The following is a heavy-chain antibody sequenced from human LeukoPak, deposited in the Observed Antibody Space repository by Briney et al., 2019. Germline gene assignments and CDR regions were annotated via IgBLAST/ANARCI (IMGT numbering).Heavy chain of an antibody. CDR3: ARASYCGGGSCYYFDY. D-gene: IGHD2-15*01. J-gene: IGHJ4*02. CDR2: IYYSGST. Sequence: PSETLSLTCTVSVGSISSYDWSWIRQPPWKGLEWIGYIYYSGSTNYNPSLKNRVTISVDTSKNQFSLKLSSVTTADTAVYYCARASYCGGGSCYYFDYWGQGTLVTVSS. CDR1: VGSISSYD. V-gene: IGHV4-59*01.